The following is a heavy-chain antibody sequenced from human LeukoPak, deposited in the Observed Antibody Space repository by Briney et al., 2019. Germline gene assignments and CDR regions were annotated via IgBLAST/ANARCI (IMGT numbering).Heavy chain of an antibody. Sequence: PGGSLRLSCAASGFTFSSYSMSWVRQAPGKGLEWVSSISSSSSYIYYADSVKGRFTISRDNGKNSLYLQMNSLRADDTAIYYCVRDHYYSMDVWGKGTTVTISS. CDR3: VRDHYYSMDV. CDR1: GFTFSSYS. J-gene: IGHJ6*03. CDR2: ISSSSSYI. V-gene: IGHV3-21*01.